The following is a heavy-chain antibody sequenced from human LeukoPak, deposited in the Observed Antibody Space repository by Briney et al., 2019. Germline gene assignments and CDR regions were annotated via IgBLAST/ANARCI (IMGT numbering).Heavy chain of an antibody. Sequence: SETLSLTCAVDGGSLSGYYWSWIRHPPGKGLEWIGEINRSGSTNYNPSLKSRVTISVDTSKNQFSLKLSSVTAADTAVYYCARRVGATTLPGYNWVDPSGQGTLVTVSS. J-gene: IGHJ5*02. CDR1: GGSLSGYY. D-gene: IGHD1-26*01. CDR3: ARRVGATTLPGYNWVDP. V-gene: IGHV4-34*01. CDR2: INRSGST.